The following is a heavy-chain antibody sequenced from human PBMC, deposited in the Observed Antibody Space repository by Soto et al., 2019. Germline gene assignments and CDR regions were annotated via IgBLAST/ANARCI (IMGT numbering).Heavy chain of an antibody. CDR2: IKSKTDGGTT. CDR3: TTSLWGKVWSGYKGTYYFDY. CDR1: GFTFSNAW. V-gene: IGHV3-15*01. D-gene: IGHD3-3*01. Sequence: EVQLVESGGGLVKPGGSLRLSCAASGFTFSNAWMSWVRQAPGKGLEWVGRIKSKTDGGTTDYAAPVKGRFTISRDDSNKTLYLQMNSLKTEDTAVYYCTTSLWGKVWSGYKGTYYFDYWGQGTLVTVSS. J-gene: IGHJ4*02.